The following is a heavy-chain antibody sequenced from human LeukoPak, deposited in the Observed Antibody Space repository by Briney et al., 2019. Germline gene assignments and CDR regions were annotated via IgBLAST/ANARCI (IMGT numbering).Heavy chain of an antibody. V-gene: IGHV4-39*07. D-gene: IGHD3-3*01. CDR1: GGSISSSPYY. CDR3: ASHRRKYYDFWSGPFDY. J-gene: IGHJ4*02. CDR2: IYYSGST. Sequence: PSETLSLTCTVSGGSISSSPYYWGWIRQPPGKGLEWIGTIYYSGSTYYTPSLKSRATISVDTSKNQFSLRVSSVTAADTAVYYCASHRRKYYDFWSGPFDYWGQGTLVTVSS.